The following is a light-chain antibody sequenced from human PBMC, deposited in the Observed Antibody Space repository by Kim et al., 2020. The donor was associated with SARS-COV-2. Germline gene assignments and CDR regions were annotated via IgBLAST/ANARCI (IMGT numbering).Light chain of an antibody. CDR3: QRLSSSPPAYT. Sequence: EIVLTQSPGTLSVSPGERATLSCRASQSVSSTYVAWYQQKLGQAPSLLVFASSSRTAGTPDRFSGSGSGTDFTLTISRVEPDDFAVYYCQRLSSSPPAYTFGQGTKLEI. V-gene: IGKV3-20*01. J-gene: IGKJ2*01. CDR2: ASS. CDR1: QSVSSTY.